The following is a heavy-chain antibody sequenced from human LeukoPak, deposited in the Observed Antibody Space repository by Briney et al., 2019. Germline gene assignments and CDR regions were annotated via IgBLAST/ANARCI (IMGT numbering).Heavy chain of an antibody. CDR3: ARDQLAEDWFDP. D-gene: IGHD6-13*01. V-gene: IGHV1-18*01. Sequence: ASVKVSCKASGYTFTSYGISWVRQAPGQGLECMGWISAYNGNTNYAQKLQGRVTMTTDTSTSTAYMELRSLRSDDTAVYYCARDQLAEDWFDPWGQGTLVTVSS. J-gene: IGHJ5*02. CDR1: GYTFTSYG. CDR2: ISAYNGNT.